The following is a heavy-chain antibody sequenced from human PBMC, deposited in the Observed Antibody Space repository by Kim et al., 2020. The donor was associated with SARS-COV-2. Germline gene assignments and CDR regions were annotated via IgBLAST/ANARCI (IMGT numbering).Heavy chain of an antibody. V-gene: IGHV1-69*13. J-gene: IGHJ5*02. CDR2: IIPIFGTA. D-gene: IGHD3-22*01. CDR3: ARERERAYYYDSSGYLRT. CDR1: GGTFSSYA. Sequence: SVKVSCKASGGTFSSYAISWVRQAPGQGLEWMGGIIPIFGTANYAQKFQGRVTITADESTSTAYMELSSLRSEDTAVYYCARERERAYYYDSSGYLRTWGQGTLVTVSS.